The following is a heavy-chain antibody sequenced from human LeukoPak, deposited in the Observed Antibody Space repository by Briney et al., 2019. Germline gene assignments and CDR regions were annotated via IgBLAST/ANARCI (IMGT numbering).Heavy chain of an antibody. V-gene: IGHV3-30*03. CDR2: ISYDGSNK. J-gene: IGHJ5*02. Sequence: GSLRLSCAASGFTFSSYSMNWVRQAPGKGLEWVAVISYDGSNKYYADSVKGRFTISRDNSKNTLYLQMNSLRAEDTAVYYCATSIVVVTATNWFDPWGQGTLVTVSS. CDR3: ATSIVVVTATNWFDP. D-gene: IGHD2-21*02. CDR1: GFTFSSYS.